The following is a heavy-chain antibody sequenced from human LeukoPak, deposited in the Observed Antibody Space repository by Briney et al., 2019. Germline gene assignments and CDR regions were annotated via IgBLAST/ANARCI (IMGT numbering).Heavy chain of an antibody. J-gene: IGHJ6*02. CDR1: GFTVSSNY. D-gene: IGHD2-2*02. V-gene: IGHV3-53*04. Sequence: GGSLRLSCAASGFTVSSNYMSWVRQAPGKGLEWVSVIYSGGNTYYADSVKGRFTISRHNSKNTLYLQMNSLRAEDTAVYYCARYRIVVVPAAILDYGMDVWGQGTTVTASS. CDR3: ARYRIVVVPAAILDYGMDV. CDR2: IYSGGNT.